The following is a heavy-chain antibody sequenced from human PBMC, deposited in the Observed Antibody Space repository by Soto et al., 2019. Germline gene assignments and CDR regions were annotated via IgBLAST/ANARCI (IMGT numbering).Heavy chain of an antibody. CDR3: ARDVATFGSGPNEF. CDR1: GYFFTIYG. V-gene: IGHV1-18*01. J-gene: IGHJ4*02. CDR2: ISPKNGDT. Sequence: ASVKVSCKASGYFFTIYGLSWVRQAPGQGLEWMGWISPKNGDTKYAQNVQDRLTLTADTSTSTTYMELRSLRSDDTAVYFCARDVATFGSGPNEFWGQGTRVTVSS. D-gene: IGHD3-10*01.